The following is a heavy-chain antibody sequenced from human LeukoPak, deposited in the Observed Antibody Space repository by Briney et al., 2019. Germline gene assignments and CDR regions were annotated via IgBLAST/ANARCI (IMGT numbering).Heavy chain of an antibody. CDR2: IIGSGGDT. CDR1: GYTFTSHD. CDR3: AKDKGDWTRGTLLPRAYYFTC. J-gene: IGHJ4*02. D-gene: IGHD1-1*01. V-gene: IGHV3-23*01. Sequence: AGSLRLSASGYTFTSHDINGVRQATGPRKGLESASIIIGSGGDTYYGDSVKGRFAISRDNSKNALYLQMDSLRPEDTALYNCAKDKGDWTRGTLLPRAYYFTCCGQGSQLTVSS.